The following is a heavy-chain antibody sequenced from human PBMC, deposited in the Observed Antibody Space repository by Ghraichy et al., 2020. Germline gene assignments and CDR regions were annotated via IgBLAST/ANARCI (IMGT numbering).Heavy chain of an antibody. CDR1: GDSITSDNW. CDR2: MFHSGPS. CDR3: GRNPDTRRSGYGTDV. Sequence: SETLSLTCVVSGDSITSDNWWSWVRQAPGKGLEWIGEMFHSGPSDYNPSFKSRVTISVDKSENQFSLTLTSVTAADTAVYYCGRNPDTRRSGYGTDVWGQGITVTVS. J-gene: IGHJ6*01. D-gene: IGHD3-10*01. V-gene: IGHV4-4*02.